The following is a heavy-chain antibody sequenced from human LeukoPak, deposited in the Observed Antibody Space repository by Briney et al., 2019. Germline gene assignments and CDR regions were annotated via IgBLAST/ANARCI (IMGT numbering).Heavy chain of an antibody. CDR3: ASKSTDHGELRFDY. V-gene: IGHV4-59*01. Sequence: SETLSLTCTVSGDSTNTYFWSWIRQPPGKGLEWIGYIYYTGTTNYNPSLKSRVTISVDTSKNQFSLKVSSVTAADTGVYYCASKSTDHGELRFDYWGQGTLVTVSS. J-gene: IGHJ4*02. CDR1: GDSTNTYF. D-gene: IGHD4-17*01. CDR2: IYYTGTT.